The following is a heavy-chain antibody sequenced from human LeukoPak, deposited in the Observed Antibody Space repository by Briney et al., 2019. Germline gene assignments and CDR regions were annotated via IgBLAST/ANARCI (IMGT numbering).Heavy chain of an antibody. Sequence: TGGSLRLSCAASGFTFSSYSMNWVRRAPGKGLEWVSSISSSSSYIYYADSVKGRFTISRDNAKNSLYLQMNSLRAEDTAVYYCARDALHYYDSSGYYYVGWFDPWGQGTLVTVSS. D-gene: IGHD3-22*01. CDR3: ARDALHYYDSSGYYYVGWFDP. V-gene: IGHV3-21*01. CDR1: GFTFSSYS. J-gene: IGHJ5*02. CDR2: ISSSSSYI.